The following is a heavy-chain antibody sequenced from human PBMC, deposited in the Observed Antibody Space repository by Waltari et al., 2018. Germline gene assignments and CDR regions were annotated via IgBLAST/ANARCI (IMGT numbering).Heavy chain of an antibody. J-gene: IGHJ4*02. D-gene: IGHD3-16*01. CDR2: IIHSGST. CDR3: ARVGYYDYIWGSSRDMGFDY. Sequence: QVQLQQWGAGLLKPSETLSLTCAVYGGSFSGYYSWTWIRPPPGKGLEWIGDIIHSGSTNYNPSLKSRVTISVDTSKKQFSLKLNSVTAADTAVYYCARVGYYDYIWGSSRDMGFDYWGQGTLVTVSP. CDR1: GGSFSGYY. V-gene: IGHV4-34*12.